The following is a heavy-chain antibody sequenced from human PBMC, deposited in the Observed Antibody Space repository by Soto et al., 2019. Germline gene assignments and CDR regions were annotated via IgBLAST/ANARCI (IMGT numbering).Heavy chain of an antibody. CDR2: ISGSGDST. J-gene: IGHJ4*02. V-gene: IGHV3-23*01. Sequence: EVQLLESGGGLVQAGGSLRLSCAASGITISNYPMSWVRQAPGKGLDWVSGISGSGDSTYYADSAKGRFTISKDISKNSLSLQLDSLGVEDTAVYFCVKDDGGYPSTAPHWGQGTLVTVSS. D-gene: IGHD3-22*01. CDR1: GITISNYP. CDR3: VKDDGGYPSTAPH.